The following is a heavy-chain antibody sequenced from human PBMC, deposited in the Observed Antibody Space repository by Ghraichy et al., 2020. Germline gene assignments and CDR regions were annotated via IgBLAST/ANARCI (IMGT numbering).Heavy chain of an antibody. D-gene: IGHD2-15*01. J-gene: IGHJ6*02. CDR2: ISGSGGST. Sequence: GESLNISCAASGFTFSSYAMSWVRQAPGKGLEWVSAISGSGGSTYYADSVKGRFTISRDNSKNTLYLQMNSLRAEDTAVYYCAKGLYCSGGSCYSGGEYYYYGMDVWGQGTTVTVSS. CDR1: GFTFSSYA. CDR3: AKGLYCSGGSCYSGGEYYYYGMDV. V-gene: IGHV3-23*01.